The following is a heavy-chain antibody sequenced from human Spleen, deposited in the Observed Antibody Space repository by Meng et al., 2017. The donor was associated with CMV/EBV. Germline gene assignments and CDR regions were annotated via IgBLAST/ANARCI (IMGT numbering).Heavy chain of an antibody. CDR2: IRYDGSNK. J-gene: IGHJ4*02. Sequence: GESLKISCAASGLTFSSYGMHWVRQAPGKGLEWVTFIRYDGSNKYYVDSVKGRFTVSRDNSKNTLYLQMNSVRPEDTAVYYCATPLSPYSSWRPGYWGQGTLVTVSS. CDR3: ATPLSPYSSWRPGY. D-gene: IGHD6-6*01. CDR1: GLTFSSYG. V-gene: IGHV3-30*02.